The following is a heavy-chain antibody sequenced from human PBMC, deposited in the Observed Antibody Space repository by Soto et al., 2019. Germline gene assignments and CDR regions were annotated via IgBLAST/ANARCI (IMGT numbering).Heavy chain of an antibody. Sequence: KVSCKASGYTFTGYYMHWVRQAPGQGLEWMGWINPNSGGTNYAQKFQGRVTMTRDTSISTAYMELSRLRSDDTAVYYCARDPLYDSSGYYYLFDYWGQGTLVTVSS. J-gene: IGHJ4*02. CDR2: INPNSGGT. CDR3: ARDPLYDSSGYYYLFDY. CDR1: GYTFTGYY. V-gene: IGHV1-2*02. D-gene: IGHD3-22*01.